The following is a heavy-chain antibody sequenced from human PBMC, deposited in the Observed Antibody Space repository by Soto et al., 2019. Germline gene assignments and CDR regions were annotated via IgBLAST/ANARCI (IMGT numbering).Heavy chain of an antibody. D-gene: IGHD2-15*01. CDR1: GGAISDISYF. Sequence: PAETLSLTCTVSGGAISDISYFCVGIGEPPWKGLQWIGCMFYSGSAYYNPSLKSRVTISVDTSKNQFSLKLNSVTAADTAVYYCARRLNGVAVDYWGQGTLVTVSS. CDR2: MFYSGSA. J-gene: IGHJ4*02. CDR3: ARRLNGVAVDY. V-gene: IGHV4-39*01.